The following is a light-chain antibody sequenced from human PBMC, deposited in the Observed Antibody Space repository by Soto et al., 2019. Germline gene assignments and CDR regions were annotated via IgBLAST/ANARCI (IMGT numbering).Light chain of an antibody. J-gene: IGLJ2*01. CDR1: SSDVGSYNL. CDR2: EVS. Sequence: QSVLTQPASVSGSPGQSITISCTGTSSDVGSYNLVSWYQQHPGKAPKVMIYEVSKRPSGVSDRFSGSKSGNTASLTISGRQAEDEADYYCCSYAGSSTFVIFGGGTKVTVL. CDR3: CSYAGSSTFVI. V-gene: IGLV2-23*02.